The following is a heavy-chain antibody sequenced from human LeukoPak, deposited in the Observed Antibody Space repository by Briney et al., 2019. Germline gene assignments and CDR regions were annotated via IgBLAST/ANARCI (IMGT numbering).Heavy chain of an antibody. Sequence: PGGSLRLSCAASGFTFSSYWMSWVRQAPGKGLEWVANIKQDGSEKYYVDSVKGRFTISRDNAKNSLYLQMNSLRAEDTAVYYCARDWGYDFWSGYFGYRTHVDYWGQGTLVTVSS. D-gene: IGHD3-3*01. CDR2: IKQDGSEK. CDR1: GFTFSSYW. CDR3: ARDWGYDFWSGYFGYRTHVDY. J-gene: IGHJ4*02. V-gene: IGHV3-7*01.